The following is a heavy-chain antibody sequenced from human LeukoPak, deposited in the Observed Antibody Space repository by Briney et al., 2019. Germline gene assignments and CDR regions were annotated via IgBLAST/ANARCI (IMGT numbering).Heavy chain of an antibody. CDR2: ISSSSSYI. D-gene: IGHD5-18*01. CDR1: GFTFSSYS. J-gene: IGHJ6*03. CDR3: AKDKAAMGDYYMDV. Sequence: GGSLRLSCAASGFTFSSYSMNWVRQAPGKGLEWVSSISSSSSYIYYADSVKGRFTISRDDSKNSLYLQMNSLRTEDTALYYCAKDKAAMGDYYMDVWGKGTTVTISS. V-gene: IGHV3-21*04.